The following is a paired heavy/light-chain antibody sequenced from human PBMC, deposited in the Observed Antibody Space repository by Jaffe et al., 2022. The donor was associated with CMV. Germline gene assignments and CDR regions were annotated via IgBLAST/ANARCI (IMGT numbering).Light chain of an antibody. Sequence: QSVLTQPPSVSGAPGQRVTISCTGSRSNIGAGYDLHWYQQLPGMVPKLLIHGNSNRPSGVPDRFSGSTSGTSASLAITGLQAEDEADYYCQSYDSSLSAVVFGGGTKLTVL. CDR1: RSNIGAGYD. CDR3: QSYDSSLSAVV. V-gene: IGLV1-40*01. CDR2: GNS. J-gene: IGLJ2*01.
Heavy chain of an antibody. J-gene: IGHJ4*02. CDR3: ARALSSSWYQYFDN. Sequence: QVQLVQSGAEVKKPGASVKVSCKASGYTFIDFYMHWVRQAPGQGLEWMGWINPHSGGTKYAQKFQGRVTMTRDTSISTAYMELSSLRSDDTALYYCARALSSSWYQYFDNWGPGTLVTVSS. CDR2: INPHSGGT. V-gene: IGHV1-2*02. CDR1: GYTFIDFY. D-gene: IGHD6-13*01.